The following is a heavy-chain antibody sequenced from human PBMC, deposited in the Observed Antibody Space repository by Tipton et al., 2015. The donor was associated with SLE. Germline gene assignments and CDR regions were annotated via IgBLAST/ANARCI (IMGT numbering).Heavy chain of an antibody. CDR3: ARGIAVAGDAFDI. J-gene: IGHJ3*02. V-gene: IGHV4-38-2*01. D-gene: IGHD6-19*01. Sequence: TLSLTCAVSGYSISSGYYWGWIRQPPGKGLEWIGSIYHSGSTYYNPSLKSRVTISVDTSKNQFSLKLSSVTAADTAVYYCARGIAVAGDAFDIWGQGTMVTVSS. CDR1: GYSISSGYY. CDR2: IYHSGST.